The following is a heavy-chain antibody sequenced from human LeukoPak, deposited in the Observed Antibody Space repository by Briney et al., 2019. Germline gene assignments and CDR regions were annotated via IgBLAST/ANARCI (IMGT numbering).Heavy chain of an antibody. CDR3: ARGHSQEDIVVVVAATPFDY. V-gene: IGHV4-39*01. CDR1: GGSISSSSYY. D-gene: IGHD2-15*01. J-gene: IGHJ4*02. CDR2: IYYSGST. Sequence: NPSETLSLTCTVSGGSISSSSYYWGWIRQPPGKGLEWIGSIYYSGSTYYNQSLKSRVTISVDTSKNQFSLKLSSVTAADTAVYYCARGHSQEDIVVVVAATPFDYWGQGTLVTVSS.